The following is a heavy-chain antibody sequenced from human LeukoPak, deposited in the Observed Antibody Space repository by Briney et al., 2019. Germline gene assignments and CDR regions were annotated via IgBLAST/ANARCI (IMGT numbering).Heavy chain of an antibody. CDR2: IIPIFGTA. Sequence: SVKVSCKASGGTFSSYAISWVRQAPGQGLEWMGGIIPIFGTANYAQKFQSRVTITADESTSTAYMELSSLRSEDTAVYYCARGDIVVVPAAIAYPYYYYYMDVWGKGTTVTVSS. CDR1: GGTFSSYA. CDR3: ARGDIVVVPAAIAYPYYYYYMDV. D-gene: IGHD2-2*02. V-gene: IGHV1-69*13. J-gene: IGHJ6*03.